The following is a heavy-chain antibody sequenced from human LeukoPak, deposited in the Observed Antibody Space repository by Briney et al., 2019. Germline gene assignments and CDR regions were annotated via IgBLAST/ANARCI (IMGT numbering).Heavy chain of an antibody. J-gene: IGHJ4*02. V-gene: IGHV4-31*03. Sequence: SETLSLTCTVSGGSISSGGYYWGWVRQHPGKGLEWIGYIYYSGSTYYNPSLKSRVTISVDTSKNQFSLKLSSVTAADTAVYYCASLLGGVVITHFDYWGQGTLVTVSS. CDR3: ASLLGGVVITHFDY. CDR2: IYYSGST. CDR1: GGSISSGGYY. D-gene: IGHD3-3*01.